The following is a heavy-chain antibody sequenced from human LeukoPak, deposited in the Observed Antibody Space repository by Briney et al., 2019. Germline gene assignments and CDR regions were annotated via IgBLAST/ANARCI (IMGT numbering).Heavy chain of an antibody. CDR1: GFTFSNYW. CDR2: IKQDGVDK. Sequence: GGSLRLSCAASGFTFSNYWMSWVRQAPGKGLEWVANIKQDGVDKYYVDSVKGRFTISRDNAKNSLYLQMNRLRVEDTAVYYCARSSGGSDYWGQGTLVTVSS. J-gene: IGHJ4*02. V-gene: IGHV3-7*02. CDR3: ARSSGGSDY. D-gene: IGHD3-16*01.